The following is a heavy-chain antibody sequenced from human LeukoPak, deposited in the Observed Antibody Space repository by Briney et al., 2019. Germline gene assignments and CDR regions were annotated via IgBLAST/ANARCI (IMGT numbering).Heavy chain of an antibody. D-gene: IGHD2-8*02. Sequence: PGGSLRLSCAASGFTFSTYAMHWVRQAPGKGLEWVSAISGSGATTYSADSVKGRFTISRDNSKSTLSLQMNSLRAEDTAIYYCATYRQVLLPFESWGQGTLVTVSS. CDR2: ISGSGATT. J-gene: IGHJ4*02. CDR1: GFTFSTYA. CDR3: ATYRQVLLPFES. V-gene: IGHV3-23*01.